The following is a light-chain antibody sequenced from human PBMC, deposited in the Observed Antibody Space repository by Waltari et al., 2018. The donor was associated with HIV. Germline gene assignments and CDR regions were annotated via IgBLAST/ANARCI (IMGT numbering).Light chain of an antibody. CDR1: SANIGRNY. V-gene: IGLV1-47*02. CDR2: RNN. CDR3: AAWDDSHVI. Sequence: QSVLTPSPSASGTPGQRDNISCSGSSANIGRNYVYGYQQPPGTAPNLLIYRNNQRPSAVPDRFSGSKSGTSASLAISGLRSEDEADYYCAAWDDSHVIFGGGTKLTVL. J-gene: IGLJ2*01.